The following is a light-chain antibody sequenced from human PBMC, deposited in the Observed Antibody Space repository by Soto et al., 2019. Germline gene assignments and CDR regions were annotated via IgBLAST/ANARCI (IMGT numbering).Light chain of an antibody. J-gene: IGKJ1*01. V-gene: IGKV1-5*01. CDR2: EAS. Sequence: DIHLTQSPATLSASVGDRVTITCRASQSVSRRLAWYQQKVGKAPYLLIYEASTLQSGVPSRFSGSGSETEFTLTISSLQPDDFAAYYCQPYNGDSTFGQGTKVEIK. CDR1: QSVSRR. CDR3: QPYNGDST.